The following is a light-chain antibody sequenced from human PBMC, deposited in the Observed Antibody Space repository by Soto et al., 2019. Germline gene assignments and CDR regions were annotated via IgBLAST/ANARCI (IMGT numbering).Light chain of an antibody. V-gene: IGKV1-17*01. CDR2: DAY. CDR3: LQYNSYPYT. CDR1: QDIRND. J-gene: IGKJ2*01. Sequence: DIQLTQSPSFLSASVGDRVTITCRASQDIRNDLNWYQQKPGKAPKRLIYDAYTLQSGVPSRFRGSGSGTELTLTISSLQPEDFDTYYCLQYNSYPYTFGQGTKVDIK.